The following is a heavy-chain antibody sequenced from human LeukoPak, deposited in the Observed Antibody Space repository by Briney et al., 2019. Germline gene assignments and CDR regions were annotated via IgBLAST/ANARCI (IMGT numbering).Heavy chain of an antibody. D-gene: IGHD1-26*01. Sequence: GGSLRLSCAASGFTVSTNYMSWVRQAPGKKLEWVSDIYSDGSTFYADSVKGRFTISRDNSKNTLYLQMNSLRAEDTAVYYCAKGDGGSYYNPLDYWGQGTLVTVSS. V-gene: IGHV3-53*01. CDR2: IYSDGST. CDR3: AKGDGGSYYNPLDY. CDR1: GFTVSTNY. J-gene: IGHJ4*02.